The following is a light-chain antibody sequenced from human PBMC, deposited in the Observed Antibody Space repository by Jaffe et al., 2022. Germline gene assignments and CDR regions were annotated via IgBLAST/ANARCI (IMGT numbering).Light chain of an antibody. CDR1: QSISFY. CDR2: DAS. CDR3: QKRSNWPPYT. J-gene: IGKJ2*01. Sequence: EIVLTQSPATLSLSPGERATLSCRASQSISFYLAWYQQKPGQAPRLLIYDASNRATGIPPRFSGSGSGTDFTLTISSLEPEDFAVYYCQKRSNWPPYTFGQGTKLEIK. V-gene: IGKV3-11*01.